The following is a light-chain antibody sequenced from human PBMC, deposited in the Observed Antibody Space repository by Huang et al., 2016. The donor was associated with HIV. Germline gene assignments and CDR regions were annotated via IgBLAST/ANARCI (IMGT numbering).Light chain of an antibody. CDR3: QQYNNWPPYT. J-gene: IGKJ2*01. V-gene: IGKV3-15*01. CDR1: QSVSSN. CDR2: GAS. Sequence: EIVMTQSPATLSVSPGERATLSCRASQSVSSNSAWYQQRPGQAPRLLIYGASTRATGVPARFRGSGFGTEFTLTISSLQSEDFAVYYCQQYNNWPPYTFGQGTKLEIK.